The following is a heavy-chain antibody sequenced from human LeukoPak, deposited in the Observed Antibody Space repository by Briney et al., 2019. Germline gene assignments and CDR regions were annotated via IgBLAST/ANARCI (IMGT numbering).Heavy chain of an antibody. CDR3: ARDWSYYYDSSGYYGAYFDY. CDR1: GFTFSSYS. CDR2: ISSSSSYI. J-gene: IGHJ4*02. D-gene: IGHD3-22*01. Sequence: PGGSLRLSCAASGFTFSSYSMNWVRQAPGKGLEWVSSISSSSSYIYYADSVKGRFTISRDNAKNSLYLQMNSLRAGDTAVYYCARDWSYYYDSSGYYGAYFDYWGQGTLVTVSS. V-gene: IGHV3-21*01.